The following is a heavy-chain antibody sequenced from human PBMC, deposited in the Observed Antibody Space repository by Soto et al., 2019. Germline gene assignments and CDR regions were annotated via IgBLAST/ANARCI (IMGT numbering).Heavy chain of an antibody. D-gene: IGHD4-17*01. V-gene: IGHV4-34*01. Sequence: PSESLSLTCAAHNGSFTDYFWTWIRQSPGKGLEWIGEINHRGGATYNPSLRSRVTISIDTSQNHFSLSLRSLTAADPAVYYCVARRMPYGFLSCHNPFDPWGHGTL. J-gene: IGHJ5*02. CDR3: VARRMPYGFLSCHNPFDP. CDR2: INHRGGA. CDR1: NGSFTDYF.